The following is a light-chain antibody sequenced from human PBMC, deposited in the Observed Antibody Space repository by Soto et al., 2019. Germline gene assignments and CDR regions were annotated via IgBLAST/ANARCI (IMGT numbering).Light chain of an antibody. V-gene: IGLV1-40*01. CDR2: GNS. CDR1: SSNIGAGYH. Sequence: QPVLTQPPSVSGAPGQRVTISCTGSSSNIGAGYHVHWYQQLPGTAPKLLIYGNSNRPSGVPDRFSGSKSGTSASLAITGLQAEDEADYYCQSYDSSLSGSMFGGGTKPTVL. CDR3: QSYDSSLSGSM. J-gene: IGLJ3*02.